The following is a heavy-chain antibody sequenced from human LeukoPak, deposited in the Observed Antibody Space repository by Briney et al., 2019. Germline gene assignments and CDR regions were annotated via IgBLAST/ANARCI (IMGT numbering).Heavy chain of an antibody. CDR3: ARIDYGDYVFPIHYYYYMDV. CDR2: IYYSGST. D-gene: IGHD4-17*01. Sequence: SETLSLTCTVSGGSISSSSYYWGWIRQPPGKGMEWIGSIYYSGSTYYNPSLKSRVTISVDTSKNQFSLKLSSVTAADTAVYYCARIDYGDYVFPIHYYYYMDVWGKGTTVAVSS. J-gene: IGHJ6*03. V-gene: IGHV4-39*07. CDR1: GGSISSSSYY.